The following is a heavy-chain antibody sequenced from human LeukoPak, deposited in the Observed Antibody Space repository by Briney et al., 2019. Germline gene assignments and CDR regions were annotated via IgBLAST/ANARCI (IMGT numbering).Heavy chain of an antibody. CDR2: IYYSGTT. CDR1: GGSINSYY. D-gene: IGHD3-16*01. J-gene: IGHJ4*02. Sequence: SETLSLTCSVSGGSINSYYWSWIRQSPGKGLEWIGYIYYSGTTTYNPSLKSRVTMSVGRPMNQFSMKLTSVTAADTAVYYCARGSSWGEHSXXQGTLVIVSS. CDR3: ARGSSWGEHS. V-gene: IGHV4-59*01.